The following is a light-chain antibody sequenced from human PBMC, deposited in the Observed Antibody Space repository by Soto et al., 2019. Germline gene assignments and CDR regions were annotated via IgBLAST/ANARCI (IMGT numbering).Light chain of an antibody. V-gene: IGKV4-1*01. Sequence: DIVMTQSPEYLAGSLGEMATINCKSSQSVLYTPNAKNYLAWYQQKPGQPPRXLIYRASYREPGVPERFSGSGSGTDFTLTISSLQAEDVEVYYCQQYHSTRLTFGGGTKVDIK. CDR2: RAS. CDR3: QQYHSTRLT. J-gene: IGKJ4*01. CDR1: QSVLYTPNAKNY.